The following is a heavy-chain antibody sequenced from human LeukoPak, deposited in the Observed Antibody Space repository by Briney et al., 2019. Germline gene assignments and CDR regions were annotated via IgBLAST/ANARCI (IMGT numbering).Heavy chain of an antibody. D-gene: IGHD6-13*01. CDR1: GYTFTGYY. Sequence: ASVKVSCKASGYTFTGYYMHWVRQAPGQGLEWMGWINPNSGGTNYAQKFQGRVTMTRDTSISTAYMELSRLRSDDTAVYYCAREAPSGTYYYYGMDVWGQGTTVTVSS. CDR3: AREAPSGTYYYYGMDV. J-gene: IGHJ6*02. CDR2: INPNSGGT. V-gene: IGHV1-2*02.